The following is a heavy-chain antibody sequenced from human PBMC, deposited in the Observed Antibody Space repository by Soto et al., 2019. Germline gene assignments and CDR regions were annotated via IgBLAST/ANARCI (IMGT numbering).Heavy chain of an antibody. D-gene: IGHD2-15*01. Sequence: SETLSLTCTVSGGSISSYYWSWIRQPPGKGLEWIGYIYYGGSTNYNPSLKSRVTISVDTSKNQFSLKLSSVTAADTAVYYCARVYCSGGSCYFDYWGQGTLVTVSS. V-gene: IGHV4-59*01. CDR3: ARVYCSGGSCYFDY. CDR1: GGSISSYY. J-gene: IGHJ4*02. CDR2: IYYGGST.